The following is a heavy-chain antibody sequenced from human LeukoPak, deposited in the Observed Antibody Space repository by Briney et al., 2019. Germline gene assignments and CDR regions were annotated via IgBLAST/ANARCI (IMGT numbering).Heavy chain of an antibody. CDR1: GFTFSNYW. D-gene: IGHD4-17*01. V-gene: IGHV3-7*01. J-gene: IGHJ3*02. CDR2: IKQDGSEK. Sequence: GGSLRLSCAASGFTFSNYWMSWVRQAPGKGLEWVANIKQDGSEKYYVDSVEGRFSISRDNAKNSLYLQMNSLRAEDTALYYRARKYGEVAFDIWGQGTMVTVSS. CDR3: ARKYGEVAFDI.